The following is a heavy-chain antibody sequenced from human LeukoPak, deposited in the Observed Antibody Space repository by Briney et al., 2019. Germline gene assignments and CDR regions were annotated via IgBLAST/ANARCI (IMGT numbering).Heavy chain of an antibody. V-gene: IGHV3-33*06. CDR2: IWNDGSNK. Sequence: GRSLRLSCAASGFTFSSYGMHWVRQAPGKGLEWVAVIWNDGSNKYYADSVKGRFTISRDNSKNTLYLQMNSLRAEDTAVYYCAKGSQIYDSSGYSTHFDYWGQGTLVTVSS. CDR1: GFTFSSYG. CDR3: AKGSQIYDSSGYSTHFDY. J-gene: IGHJ4*02. D-gene: IGHD3-22*01.